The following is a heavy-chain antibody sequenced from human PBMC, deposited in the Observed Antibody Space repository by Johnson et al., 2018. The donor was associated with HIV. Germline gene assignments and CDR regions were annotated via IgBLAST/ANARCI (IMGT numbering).Heavy chain of an antibody. CDR1: GFTFSNFG. Sequence: QVQLVESGGGLIQPGGSLRLSCAASGFTFSNFGFHWVRQAPGKGLEWVAAISFAGNNKYYVDSVKSRFTISRDNSKNTLYLQMNSLRAEDTAVYYCAKDERQLGGWSHAFDIWGQGTMVTVSS. CDR2: ISFAGNNK. CDR3: AKDERQLGGWSHAFDI. V-gene: IGHV3-30*18. J-gene: IGHJ3*02. D-gene: IGHD7-27*01.